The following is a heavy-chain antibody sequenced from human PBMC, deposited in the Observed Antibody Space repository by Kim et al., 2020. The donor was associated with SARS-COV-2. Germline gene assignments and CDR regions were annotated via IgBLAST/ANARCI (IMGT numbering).Heavy chain of an antibody. V-gene: IGHV3-48*02. CDR2: ISSSSSTI. D-gene: IGHD3-22*01. Sequence: GGSLRLSCAASGFTFSSYSMNWVRQAPGKGLEWVSYISSSSSTIYYADSVKGRYTISRDNAKNSLYLQMNSLRDEDTAVYYCARDLGERYYDSSGYYYYWGQGTLVTVSS. CDR1: GFTFSSYS. CDR3: ARDLGERYYDSSGYYYY. J-gene: IGHJ4*02.